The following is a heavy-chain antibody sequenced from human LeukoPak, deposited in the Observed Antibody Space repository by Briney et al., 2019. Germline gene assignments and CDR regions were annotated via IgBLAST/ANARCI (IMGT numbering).Heavy chain of an antibody. J-gene: IGHJ4*02. CDR1: GYTFTGYY. D-gene: IGHD3-10*01. CDR2: INPNSGDT. V-gene: IGHV1-2*06. Sequence: ASVKVSCKASGYTFTGYYMHWVRQAPGQGLEWMGRINPNSGDTNYAQKFQGRVTMTRDTSISTAYMELSRLRSDDTAVHYCARDPGGSPVDYWGQGTLVTVSS. CDR3: ARDPGGSPVDY.